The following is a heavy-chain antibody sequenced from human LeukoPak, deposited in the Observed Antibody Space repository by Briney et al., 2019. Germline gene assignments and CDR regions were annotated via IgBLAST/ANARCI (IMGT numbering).Heavy chain of an antibody. V-gene: IGHV3-23*01. CDR2: IGGSGGST. CDR3: ATSLFTSGWYSFDY. J-gene: IGHJ4*02. CDR1: GFTFSTYA. Sequence: GGSLRLSCAVSGFTFSTYAMSWVRQAPGKGLEWVSTIGGSGGSTYYADSVKGRFTISRDNSKNTLYLQMNSLRAEDTAVYYCATSLFTSGWYSFDYWGQGTLVTVSS. D-gene: IGHD6-19*01.